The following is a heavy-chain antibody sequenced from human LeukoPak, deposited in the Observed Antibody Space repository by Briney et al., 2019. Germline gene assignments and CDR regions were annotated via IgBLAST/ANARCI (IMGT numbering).Heavy chain of an antibody. CDR2: IYYSGST. CDR1: GGSISSYY. J-gene: IGHJ3*02. D-gene: IGHD3-10*01. V-gene: IGHV4-59*01. Sequence: SETLSLTCTVSGGSISSYYWSWIRQPPGKGLEWIGYIYYSGSTNYNPSLKSRVTISVDTSKNQFSLKLSSVTAADTAVYYSGSTHYNRVLGRFAMISVDTSKNQFSLKLSSVTAADTAVYYCARVVGVGSIYDSFDIWGQGTMVIVSS. CDR3: GSTHYNRVLGRFAMISVDTSKNQFSLKLSSVTAADTAVYYCARVVGVGSIYDSFDI.